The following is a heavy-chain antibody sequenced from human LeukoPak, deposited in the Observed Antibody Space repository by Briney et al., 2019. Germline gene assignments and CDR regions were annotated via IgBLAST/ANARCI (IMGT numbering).Heavy chain of an antibody. Sequence: GESLKISCKGSGYFYSNYWIAWVRQMPGKGIEWMGVIYLGDSDLKYSPSFQGQVTISADKSTNTAYLHWSRLKASDTAMYYCVTRQGVSSHDVLDLWGQGTMVTVSP. V-gene: IGHV5-51*01. J-gene: IGHJ3*01. D-gene: IGHD1-26*01. CDR1: GYFYSNYW. CDR2: IYLGDSDL. CDR3: VTRQGVSSHDVLDL.